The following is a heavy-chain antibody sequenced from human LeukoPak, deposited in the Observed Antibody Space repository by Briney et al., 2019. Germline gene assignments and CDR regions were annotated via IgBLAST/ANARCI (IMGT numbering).Heavy chain of an antibody. CDR1: GFTFSSYA. CDR2: ISSNGGST. CDR3: VKDATGTRFDP. V-gene: IGHV3-64D*06. J-gene: IGHJ5*02. Sequence: GGSLRLSCSASGFTFSSYAMHWVRQAPGKGLEYVSAISSNGGSTYYAGSVKGRFTISRDNSKNTLYLQMSSLRAEDTAVYYCVKDATGTRFDPWGQGTLVTVSS. D-gene: IGHD1-1*01.